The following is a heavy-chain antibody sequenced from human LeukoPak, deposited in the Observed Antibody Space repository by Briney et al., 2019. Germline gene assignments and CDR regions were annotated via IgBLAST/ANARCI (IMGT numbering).Heavy chain of an antibody. D-gene: IGHD5-18*01. CDR1: GFTFSSYA. CDR2: ISYDGSNK. CDR3: ARDSRRDTAIMFDY. Sequence: GGSLRLSCAASGFTFSSYAMHWVRQAPGKGLEWVAVISYDGSNKYYADSVKGRFTISRDNSKNTLYLQMNSLRAEDTAVYYCARDSRRDTAIMFDYWSQGTLVTVSS. V-gene: IGHV3-30*04. J-gene: IGHJ4*02.